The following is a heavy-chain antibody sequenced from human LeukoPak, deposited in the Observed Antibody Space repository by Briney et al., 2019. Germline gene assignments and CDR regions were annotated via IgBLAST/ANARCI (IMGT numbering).Heavy chain of an antibody. Sequence: SETLSLTCTVSGGSISSYYWSWIRQPPGKGLEWIGYIYTSGSTNYNPSLKSRVTISVDTSKNQFSLKLSSVTAADTAVYYCARLSVDSSGYYYMDVWGKGTTVTVSS. CDR3: ARLSVDSSGYYYMDV. CDR2: IYTSGST. CDR1: GGSISSYY. V-gene: IGHV4-4*09. D-gene: IGHD3-22*01. J-gene: IGHJ6*03.